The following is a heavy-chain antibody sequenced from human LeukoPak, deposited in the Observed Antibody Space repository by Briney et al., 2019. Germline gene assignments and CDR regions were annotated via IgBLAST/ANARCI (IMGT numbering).Heavy chain of an antibody. Sequence: GASVKVSCKASGYTFTSYGISWVRQAPGQGLEWMGWISAYNGNTNYAQKLQGRVTMTTDTSTSTAYMELRSLRSDDTAVYYCARGAGGSGWFNYYYYYMDVWGKGTTVTISS. CDR3: ARGAGGSGWFNYYYYYMDV. D-gene: IGHD6-19*01. CDR1: GYTFTSYG. J-gene: IGHJ6*03. CDR2: ISAYNGNT. V-gene: IGHV1-18*01.